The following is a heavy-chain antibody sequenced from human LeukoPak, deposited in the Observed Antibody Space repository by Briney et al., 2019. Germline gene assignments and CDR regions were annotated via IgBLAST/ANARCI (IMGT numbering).Heavy chain of an antibody. CDR2: IYYSGST. V-gene: IGHV4-59*01. CDR3: ARVGAVAEFDY. D-gene: IGHD6-19*01. Sequence: SETRSLTCTVSGGSISSYYWSWIRQPPGKGLEWIGYIYYSGSTNYNPSLKSRVTISVDTSKNQFSLKLSSVTAADTAVYYCARVGAVAEFDYWGQGTLVTVSS. J-gene: IGHJ4*02. CDR1: GGSISSYY.